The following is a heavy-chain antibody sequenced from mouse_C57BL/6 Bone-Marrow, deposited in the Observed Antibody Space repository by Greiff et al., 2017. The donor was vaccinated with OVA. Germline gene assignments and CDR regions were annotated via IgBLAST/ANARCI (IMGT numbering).Heavy chain of an antibody. CDR1: GYTFTSYW. J-gene: IGHJ1*03. Sequence: VQLQQPGAELVRPGSSVKLSCKASGYTFTSYWMHWVKQRPIQGLEWIGNIDPSDSETHYNQKFKDKATLTVDKSSSTAYMQLSSLTSEDSAVYYCASGDDYDGGYFDVWGTGTTVTVSS. CDR3: ASGDDYDGGYFDV. V-gene: IGHV1-52*01. D-gene: IGHD2-4*01. CDR2: IDPSDSET.